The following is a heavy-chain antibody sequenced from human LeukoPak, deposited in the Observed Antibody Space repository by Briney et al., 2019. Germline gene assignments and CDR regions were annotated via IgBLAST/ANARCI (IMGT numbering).Heavy chain of an antibody. J-gene: IGHJ4*02. CDR2: INHSGSA. Sequence: SETLSLTCTVSGGSFSGYYCTWIRQPPGKGLEWIGEINHSGSANYNPSLKSRVTISLDTSKNQFSLKLSSVTAADTAVYYCARIPYSSSWYGMVDYWGQGTLVTVSS. V-gene: IGHV4-34*01. D-gene: IGHD6-13*01. CDR3: ARIPYSSSWYGMVDY. CDR1: GGSFSGYY.